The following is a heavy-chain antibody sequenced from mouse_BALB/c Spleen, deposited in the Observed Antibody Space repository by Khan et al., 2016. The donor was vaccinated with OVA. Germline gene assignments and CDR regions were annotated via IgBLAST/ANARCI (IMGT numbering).Heavy chain of an antibody. J-gene: IGHJ3*01. D-gene: IGHD4-1*01. Sequence: EVELVESGGDLVKPGGSLKLSCAASGFTFSSYSMSWVRQTPDKRLEWVATISGGGDYTYYPDSVKGRFTISRDNAKNTLYLQMSSLKSEDTAMCYCASHLTGSFAYWGQGTLVTVSA. V-gene: IGHV5-6*01. CDR1: GFTFSSYS. CDR3: ASHLTGSFAY. CDR2: ISGGGDYT.